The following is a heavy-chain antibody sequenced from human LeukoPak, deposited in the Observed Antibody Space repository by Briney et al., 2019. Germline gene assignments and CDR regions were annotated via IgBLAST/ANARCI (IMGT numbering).Heavy chain of an antibody. Sequence: ASVKVSCKASGYTFTGYYMHWVRQAPGQGLEWMGWVNPNSGGTNYAQKFQGRVTMTRDTSISTAYMELSRLRSDDTAVYYCARVVGATRGYYYYYYMDVWGKGTTVTVSS. CDR2: VNPNSGGT. CDR1: GYTFTGYY. CDR3: ARVVGATRGYYYYYYMDV. J-gene: IGHJ6*03. D-gene: IGHD1-26*01. V-gene: IGHV1-2*02.